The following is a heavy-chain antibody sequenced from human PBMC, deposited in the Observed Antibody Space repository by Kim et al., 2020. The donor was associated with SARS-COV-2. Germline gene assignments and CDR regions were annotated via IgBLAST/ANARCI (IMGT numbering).Heavy chain of an antibody. CDR3: ARLVDGTVGAQE. Sequence: SETLSLTCTVSGGSISSDGYYWSWIRQHSGKGLEWLGYIKYTGSTYYNPSLQSRVTISVDTSKNHFSLKLSSVTAADTAMYYCARLVDGTVGAQEWGQGTLVTVSS. J-gene: IGHJ4*02. CDR2: IKYTGST. CDR1: GGSISSDGYY. D-gene: IGHD1-26*01. V-gene: IGHV4-31*03.